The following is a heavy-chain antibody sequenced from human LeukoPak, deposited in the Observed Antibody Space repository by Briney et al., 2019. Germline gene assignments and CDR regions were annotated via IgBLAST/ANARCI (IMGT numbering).Heavy chain of an antibody. D-gene: IGHD6-13*01. V-gene: IGHV4-59*01. CDR1: GGSISSYY. CDR2: IYYSGTT. J-gene: IGHJ4*02. Sequence: SETLSLTCTVSGGSISSYYWSWIRQPPGKGLEWIGYIYYSGTTNYNPSLKSRVPISVDPSKNQFSLKLSSVSAADTAVYYCARGVYIAAAQYGYWGQETLVTVSS. CDR3: ARGVYIAAAQYGY.